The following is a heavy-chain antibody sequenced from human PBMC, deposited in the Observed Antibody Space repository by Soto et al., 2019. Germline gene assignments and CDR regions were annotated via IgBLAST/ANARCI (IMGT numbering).Heavy chain of an antibody. J-gene: IGHJ3*02. Sequence: SQTLSLTCAISGDSVSSNSAAWNWIRQSPSRGLEWLGRTYYRSKWYNDYAVSVKSRITTNPDTSKNQFSLQLNSVTPEDTAVYYCVRVVIAAPPGDAFDIWRQGTMVTVSS. CDR2: TYYRSKWYN. CDR3: VRVVIAAPPGDAFDI. D-gene: IGHD6-6*01. CDR1: GDSVSSNSAA. V-gene: IGHV6-1*01.